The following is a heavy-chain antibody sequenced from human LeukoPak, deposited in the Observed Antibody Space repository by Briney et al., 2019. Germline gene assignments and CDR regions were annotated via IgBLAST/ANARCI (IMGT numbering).Heavy chain of an antibody. J-gene: IGHJ4*02. V-gene: IGHV4-30-4*01. CDR2: IYYSGST. D-gene: IGHD2-2*01. CDR1: GGSISSGDYY. Sequence: SQTLSLTCTVPGGSISSGDYYSSWIRQPPGKGLEWIGYIYYSGSTYYNASLKSRFSILVDTCKNQFSLKLSSVTAADTAVYYCARELQLLFFDYWGQGTLVTVSS. CDR3: ARELQLLFFDY.